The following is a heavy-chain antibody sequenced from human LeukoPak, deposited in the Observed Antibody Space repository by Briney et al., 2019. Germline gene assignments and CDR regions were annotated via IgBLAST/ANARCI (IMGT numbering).Heavy chain of an antibody. D-gene: IGHD3-16*01. CDR3: AGDVGENWFFDY. V-gene: IGHV3-20*04. Sequence: GGSLRLSCAASGFTFNDYGMSWVRQAPGKGLEWVSGINWNGGSTGYADSVKGRFTISRDNAKNSLYLQMNSLRAEDTALYYCAGDVGENWFFDYWGQGTLVTVSS. J-gene: IGHJ4*02. CDR2: INWNGGST. CDR1: GFTFNDYG.